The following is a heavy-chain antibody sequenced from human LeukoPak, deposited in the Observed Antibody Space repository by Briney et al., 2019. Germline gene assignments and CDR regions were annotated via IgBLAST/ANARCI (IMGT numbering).Heavy chain of an antibody. CDR3: AKGGGVLPDY. V-gene: IGHV3-30*02. J-gene: IGHJ4*02. CDR1: GFTFSSYG. D-gene: IGHD2/OR15-2a*01. CDR2: IRYDGSNK. Sequence: PGGSLRLSCAASGFTFSSYGMHWVRQAPGKGLEWVAFIRYDGSNKYYADSVKGRFTISRDNSKNTLYVQMNSLRVEDTAMYYCAKGGGVLPDYWGQGTLVTVSS.